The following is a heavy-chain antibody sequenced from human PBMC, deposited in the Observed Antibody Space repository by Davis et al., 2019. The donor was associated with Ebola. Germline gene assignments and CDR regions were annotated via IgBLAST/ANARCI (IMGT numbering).Heavy chain of an antibody. CDR3: ACTIFGVISNFDY. J-gene: IGHJ4*02. V-gene: IGHV3-21*01. CDR1: GFTFSDYD. Sequence: GESLKISCAASGFTFSDYDMNWVRQAPGKGLEWVSTISKTSVYTYYAESVKGRFTISRDNAKNSLYLQMDGLRDEDTAIYYCACTIFGVISNFDYWGQGTLVTVSS. D-gene: IGHD3-3*01. CDR2: ISKTSVYT.